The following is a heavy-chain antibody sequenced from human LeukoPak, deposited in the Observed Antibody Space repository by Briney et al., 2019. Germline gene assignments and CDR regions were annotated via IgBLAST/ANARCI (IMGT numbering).Heavy chain of an antibody. CDR1: GGTFTSYA. V-gene: IGHV1-69*13. J-gene: IGHJ4*02. Sequence: ASVKVSCKASGGTFTSYAISWVRQAPGQGLEWMGGIIPIFGTANYAQKFQGRVTITADESTSTAYMELSSLRSEDTAVYYCARGGVITMIVVAENYYFDYWGQGTLVTVSS. D-gene: IGHD3-22*01. CDR3: ARGGVITMIVVAENYYFDY. CDR2: IIPIFGTA.